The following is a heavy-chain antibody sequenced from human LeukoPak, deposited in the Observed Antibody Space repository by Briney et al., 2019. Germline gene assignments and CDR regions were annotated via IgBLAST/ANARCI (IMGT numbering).Heavy chain of an antibody. V-gene: IGHV3-23*01. CDR2: ISGSGGGT. CDR1: GFTFSSYA. Sequence: PGGSLRLSCAASGFTFSSYAMSWVRPAPGKGLEGVSAISGSGGGTYYADSVKGRFTISRGNSKNTLYLQMNSLRAEDTAVYYCAKGRPGYCSSTSCPGDAFDIWGQGTMVTVSS. D-gene: IGHD2-2*01. CDR3: AKGRPGYCSSTSCPGDAFDI. J-gene: IGHJ3*02.